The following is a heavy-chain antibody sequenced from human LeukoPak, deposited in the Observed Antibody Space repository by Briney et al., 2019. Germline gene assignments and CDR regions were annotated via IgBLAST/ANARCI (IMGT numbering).Heavy chain of an antibody. V-gene: IGHV3-30*03. CDR3: ATDGYNWSDGSAFDI. D-gene: IGHD1-1*01. CDR2: ISTDGRDK. CDR1: GFTFSSHG. J-gene: IGHJ3*02. Sequence: GRSLRLSCAASGFTFSSHGMHWVRQAPGKGLEWVAVISTDGRDKHHAESVKGRFTISRDNSKNTLYLQMNSLRPEDTAVYYCATDGYNWSDGSAFDIWGQGTMVTVSS.